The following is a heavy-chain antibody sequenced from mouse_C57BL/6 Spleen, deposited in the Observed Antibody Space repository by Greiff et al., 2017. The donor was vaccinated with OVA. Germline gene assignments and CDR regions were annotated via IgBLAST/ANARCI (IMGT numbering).Heavy chain of an antibody. V-gene: IGHV1-72*01. CDR1: GYTFTSYW. CDR3: ARGGSVVAPHWYFDV. CDR2: IDPNSGGT. Sequence: LQQPGAELVKPGASVKLSCKASGYTFTSYWMHWVKQRPGRGLEWIGRIDPNSGGTKYNEKFKSKATLTVDKPSSTAYMQLSSLTSEDSAVYYCARGGSVVAPHWYFDVWGTGTTVTVSS. J-gene: IGHJ1*03. D-gene: IGHD1-1*01.